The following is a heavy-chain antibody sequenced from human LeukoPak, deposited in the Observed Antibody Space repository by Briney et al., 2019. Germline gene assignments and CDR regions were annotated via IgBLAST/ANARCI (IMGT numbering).Heavy chain of an antibody. Sequence: ASVKVSCKASCYTFTGYYMHWVRQAPGQGLEWMGGINPNSGGTNYAQKLQGRVNMTRDTSISTAYMELSRLRSDDTAVYYCARVVGGIQLWLNYWGQGTLVTVSS. CDR2: INPNSGGT. V-gene: IGHV1-2*02. J-gene: IGHJ4*02. CDR3: ARVVGGIQLWLNY. CDR1: CYTFTGYY. D-gene: IGHD5-18*01.